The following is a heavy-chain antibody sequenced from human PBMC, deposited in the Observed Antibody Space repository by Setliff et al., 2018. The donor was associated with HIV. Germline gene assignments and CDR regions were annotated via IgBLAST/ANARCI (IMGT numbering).Heavy chain of an antibody. D-gene: IGHD3-22*01. CDR2: LYYSGEI. CDR3: VRHVDSDTSGHPDWFDP. Sequence: PSETLSLTCTVSGGSVNSRNYFWGWIRQPPGKGLEWIGTLYYSGEIRYNPSLKSRVTISVDTSKNQFSLNLNSVTAADTAVYYCVRHVDSDTSGHPDWFDPWGQGTLVPSPQ. V-gene: IGHV4-39*01. CDR1: GGSVNSRNYF. J-gene: IGHJ5*02.